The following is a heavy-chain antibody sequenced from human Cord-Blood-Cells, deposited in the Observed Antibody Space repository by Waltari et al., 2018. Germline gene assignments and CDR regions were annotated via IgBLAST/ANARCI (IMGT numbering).Heavy chain of an antibody. CDR3: ARGNYDILTGYYSN. CDR1: GGSFSGYY. J-gene: IGHJ4*02. D-gene: IGHD3-9*01. Sequence: GGSFSGYYWSWIRQPPGKGLEWIGEIDHSGSTNYNPSLKSRVTISVDTSKNQFSLKLSSVTAADTAVYYCARGNYDILTGYYSNWGQGTLVTVSS. V-gene: IGHV4-34*01. CDR2: IDHSGST.